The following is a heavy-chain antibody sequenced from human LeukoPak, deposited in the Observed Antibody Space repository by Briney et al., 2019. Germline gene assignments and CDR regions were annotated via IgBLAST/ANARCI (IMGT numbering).Heavy chain of an antibody. CDR2: IKQDGSEK. CDR3: ARDQTRYSGSGGDFDY. Sequence: VGALRLSCAASGFTFSSYWMSWVRQAPGKGLEWVANIKQDGSEKYYVDSVKGGLPISRGNAKNSLYLQMNTLRAEDTALYYCARDQTRYSGSGGDFDYWGQGTLVTVSS. D-gene: IGHD6-19*01. J-gene: IGHJ4*02. CDR1: GFTFSSYW. V-gene: IGHV3-7*01.